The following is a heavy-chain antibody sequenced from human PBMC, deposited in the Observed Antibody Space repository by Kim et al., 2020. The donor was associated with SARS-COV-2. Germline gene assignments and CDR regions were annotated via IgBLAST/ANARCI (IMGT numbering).Heavy chain of an antibody. D-gene: IGHD6-13*01. J-gene: IGHJ6*02. Sequence: SETLSLTCAVYGGSFSGYYWSWIRQPPGKGLEWIGEINHSGSTNYNPSLKSRVTISVDTSKNQFSLKLSSVTAADTAVYYCARGVSSSWYVYYGMDVWGQGTTVTVSS. V-gene: IGHV4-34*01. CDR1: GGSFSGYY. CDR3: ARGVSSSWYVYYGMDV. CDR2: INHSGST.